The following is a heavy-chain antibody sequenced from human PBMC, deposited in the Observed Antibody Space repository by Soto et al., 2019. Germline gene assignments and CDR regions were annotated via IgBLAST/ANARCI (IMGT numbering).Heavy chain of an antibody. CDR3: ARQFRDYCDGSGYLNYFDY. J-gene: IGHJ4*02. CDR2: IIPIFGTA. D-gene: IGHD3-22*01. Sequence: SVKVSCKASGATFSSCAMSWVRQAPGQGPEWRGWIIPIFGTANYGQRFQGRVTITADESTSTGYMELSSLRSEDTAMHYCARQFRDYCDGSGYLNYFDYWGQRTLVTVSS. CDR1: GATFSSCA. V-gene: IGHV1-69*13.